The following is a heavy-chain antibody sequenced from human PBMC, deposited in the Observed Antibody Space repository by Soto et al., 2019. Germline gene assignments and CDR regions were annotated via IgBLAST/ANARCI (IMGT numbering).Heavy chain of an antibody. V-gene: IGHV1-8*01. Sequence: ASLPVSCKSSGYTFTSNDRKWVRQATGQGLEWMGWMNPNSGNTGYAQKFQGRVTMTRNTSISTAYMELSSLRSEDTAVYYCARAELRNNYYGMDVWGQGTKVTVSS. J-gene: IGHJ6*02. CDR3: ARAELRNNYYGMDV. D-gene: IGHD1-7*01. CDR2: MNPNSGNT. CDR1: GYTFTSND.